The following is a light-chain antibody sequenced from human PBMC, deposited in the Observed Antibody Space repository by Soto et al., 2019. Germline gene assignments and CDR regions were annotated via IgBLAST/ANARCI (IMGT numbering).Light chain of an antibody. CDR2: GAS. CDR1: QSVTGSY. CDR3: QQYINWPRT. J-gene: IGKJ1*01. V-gene: IGKV3-20*01. Sequence: EIVLTQSPGTLSLSPGERATLSCRASQSVTGSYLAWYQQKPGQAPRLLIYGASSRATGIPDRFSGSESGTDFTLTIARLEPEDFAVYYCQQYINWPRTFGQGTKVDIK.